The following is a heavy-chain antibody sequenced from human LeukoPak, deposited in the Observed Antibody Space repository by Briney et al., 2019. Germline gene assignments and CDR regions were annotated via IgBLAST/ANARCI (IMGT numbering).Heavy chain of an antibody. V-gene: IGHV3-49*04. CDR1: GFTFGDYA. CDR2: IRSKAYGGTT. CDR3: TRGFLEWLLTNAFDI. Sequence: GGSLRLSCTASGFTFGDYAMSWVRQAPGKGLEWVGFIRSKAYGGTTEYAASVKGRFTISRDDSKSIAYLQMNSLKTEDTAVYYCTRGFLEWLLTNAFDIWGQGTMVTVSS. D-gene: IGHD3-3*01. J-gene: IGHJ3*02.